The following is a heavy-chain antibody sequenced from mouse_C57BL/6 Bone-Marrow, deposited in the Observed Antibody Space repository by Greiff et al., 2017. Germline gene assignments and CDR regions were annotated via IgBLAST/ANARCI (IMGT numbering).Heavy chain of an antibody. Sequence: EVQLQQSGAELVRPGASVKLSCTASGFNIKDDYMHWVKQRPEQGLEWIGWIDPENGDTEYASKFQGKATITADTSSNTAYLQLSSLTSEDTAVYYCTHGYSLDYWGQGTTLTVSS. CDR1: GFNIKDDY. CDR3: THGYSLDY. CDR2: IDPENGDT. V-gene: IGHV14-4*01. D-gene: IGHD2-3*01. J-gene: IGHJ2*01.